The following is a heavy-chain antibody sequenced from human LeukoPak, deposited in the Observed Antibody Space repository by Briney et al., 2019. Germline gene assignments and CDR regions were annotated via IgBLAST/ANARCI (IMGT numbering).Heavy chain of an antibody. D-gene: IGHD6-13*01. CDR1: GFTFSSYA. Sequence: GGSLRLSCAASGFTFSSYAMHWVRQAPGKGLEWVAVISYDGSNKYYADSVKGRFTISRDNSKNTLYLQMNSLRAEDTAVYYCARVAAAGMWEVYYYYMDVWGKGTTVTVSS. J-gene: IGHJ6*03. V-gene: IGHV3-30-3*01. CDR2: ISYDGSNK. CDR3: ARVAAAGMWEVYYYYMDV.